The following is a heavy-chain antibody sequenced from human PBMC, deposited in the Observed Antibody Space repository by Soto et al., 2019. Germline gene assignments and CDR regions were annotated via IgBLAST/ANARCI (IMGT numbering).Heavy chain of an antibody. Sequence: QVQLQQWGAGLLKPSETLSLTCAVHGGSFSGYYWDWIRQPPGKGLEWIGEVNHGGTSNYNPSLKSRAIISVVTYKNQFSLKVTSVAGEDTALYFCARSSLLRAGDLFLCLDVWGQGTTVTVSS. CDR2: VNHGGTS. V-gene: IGHV4-34*01. D-gene: IGHD3-10*01. J-gene: IGHJ6*02. CDR1: GGSFSGYY. CDR3: ARSSLLRAGDLFLCLDV.